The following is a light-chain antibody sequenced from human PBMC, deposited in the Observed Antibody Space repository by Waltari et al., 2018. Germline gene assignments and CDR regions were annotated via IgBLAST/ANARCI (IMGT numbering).Light chain of an antibody. CDR2: GAS. CDR3: HQYNNWPPIT. Sequence: EIVLTQSPATLSVSPGERATLSCRASQSVSSNLAWYQQKPGQPPRLLISGASTRAAGIPARFSGSGSATEVTLTISSLQSEDFAVYYCHQYNNWPPITFGQGTRLEIK. J-gene: IGKJ5*01. CDR1: QSVSSN. V-gene: IGKV3-15*01.